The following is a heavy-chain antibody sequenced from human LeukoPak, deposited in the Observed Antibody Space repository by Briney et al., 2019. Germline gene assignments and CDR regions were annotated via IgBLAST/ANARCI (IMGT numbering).Heavy chain of an antibody. Sequence: GGSLRLSCSASAVTFKTYNMNWVRQVPGKGLEWVSSISYTGTYIYYADSVKGRFTISRDNAENSVYLQMNSLGVEDTAVYYCAREHSAARAYSSSWGFDYWGQGTLVTVSS. CDR2: ISYTGTYI. CDR1: AVTFKTYN. CDR3: AREHSAARAYSSSWGFDY. D-gene: IGHD6-13*01. V-gene: IGHV3-21*01. J-gene: IGHJ4*02.